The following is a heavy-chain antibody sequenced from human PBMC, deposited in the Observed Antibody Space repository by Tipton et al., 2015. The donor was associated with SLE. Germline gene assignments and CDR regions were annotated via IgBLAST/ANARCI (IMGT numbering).Heavy chain of an antibody. CDR2: IYQSGNT. CDR3: ARVGADDI. V-gene: IGHV4-38-2*02. D-gene: IGHD3-3*01. Sequence: TLSLTCSVSGYYIRSGYYWGWIRQPPGKGLEWIGSIYQSGNTYYNPSLKSRVTISVDTSKNQFSLKLSSVTAADTAVYYCARVGADDIWGQGTMVTVSS. J-gene: IGHJ3*02. CDR1: GYYIRSGYY.